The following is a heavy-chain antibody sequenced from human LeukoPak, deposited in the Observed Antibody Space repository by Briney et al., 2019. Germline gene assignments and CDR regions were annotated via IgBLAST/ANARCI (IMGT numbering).Heavy chain of an antibody. CDR1: GYSISSAYY. Sequence: SETLSLTCSVSGYSISSAYYWGWIRQPPGKGLEWIGTMYHSGSTNYNPSLKSRVTISVDTSKNQFSLKLSSVTAADTAVYYCARERGSISYYDSSGYLVSWGQGTLVTVSS. CDR2: MYHSGST. CDR3: ARERGSISYYDSSGYLVS. J-gene: IGHJ4*02. V-gene: IGHV4-38-2*02. D-gene: IGHD3-22*01.